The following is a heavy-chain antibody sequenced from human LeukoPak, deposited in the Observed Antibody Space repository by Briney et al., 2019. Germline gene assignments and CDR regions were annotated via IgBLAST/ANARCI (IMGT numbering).Heavy chain of an antibody. J-gene: IGHJ4*02. CDR2: IYTSGST. V-gene: IGHV4-61*02. CDR1: GGSISSGSHY. Sequence: SQTLSLTCTVSGGSISSGSHYWSWIRQPAGKGLEWIGRIYTSGSTNYNPSLKSRVTISVDTSKNQFSLKLSSVTAADTAVYYCARDAGWYSYYFDYWGQGTLVTVSS. CDR3: ARDAGWYSYYFDY. D-gene: IGHD2-15*01.